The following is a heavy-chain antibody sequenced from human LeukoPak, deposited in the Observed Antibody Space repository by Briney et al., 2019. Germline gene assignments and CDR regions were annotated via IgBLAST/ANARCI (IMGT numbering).Heavy chain of an antibody. Sequence: GGSLRLSCAASGFTFSSYWMSWVRQAPGKGLEWVANIKQDGSEKYYVDSVKGRFTISRDNAKNSLYLQMNSLRAEDTAVYYCAREPHYDSSGYINWFDPWGQGTLVTVSS. CDR1: GFTFSSYW. CDR2: IKQDGSEK. J-gene: IGHJ5*02. D-gene: IGHD3-22*01. V-gene: IGHV3-7*01. CDR3: AREPHYDSSGYINWFDP.